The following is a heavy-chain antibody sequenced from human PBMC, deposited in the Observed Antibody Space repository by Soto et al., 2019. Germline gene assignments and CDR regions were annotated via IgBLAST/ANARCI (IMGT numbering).Heavy chain of an antibody. D-gene: IGHD3-10*01. V-gene: IGHV4-34*01. CDR2: INHSGST. J-gene: IGHJ1*01. Sequence: SETLSLTCAVYGGSFSGYYWSWIRQPPGKGLEWIGEINHSGSTNYNPSLKSRVTISVDTSKNQFSLKLSSVTAADTAVYYCARGGYYGSGSYKLQHWGQGTLVTVSS. CDR1: GGSFSGYY. CDR3: ARGGYYGSGSYKLQH.